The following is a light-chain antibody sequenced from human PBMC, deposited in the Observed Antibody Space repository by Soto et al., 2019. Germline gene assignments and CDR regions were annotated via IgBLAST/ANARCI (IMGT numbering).Light chain of an antibody. J-gene: IGLJ2*01. CDR3: SSYTCTNTRYVV. Sequence: QSALTQPASMSGSPGQSITISCTGTSSDVGTYNFISWYQQHPGKDPQLMIYEVSNRPSGVSNRSSGSKSGNTASLTISGLQAEDEADYYCSSYTCTNTRYVVFGGGTQLTVL. V-gene: IGLV2-14*01. CDR1: SSDVGTYNF. CDR2: EVS.